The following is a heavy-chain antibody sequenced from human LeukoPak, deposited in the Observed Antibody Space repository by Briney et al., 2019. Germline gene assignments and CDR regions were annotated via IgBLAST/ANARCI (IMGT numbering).Heavy chain of an antibody. CDR1: GFTFSGSA. V-gene: IGHV3-73*01. J-gene: IGHJ4*02. D-gene: IGHD3-9*01. Sequence: GSLRLSCAASGFTFSGSAMHWVRQASGKGLEWVGCIRSKANSYATAYAASVKGRFTISRDDSKNTAYLQMNSLKTEDTAVYYCTRHYDILTGYQKTFDYWGQGTLVTVSS. CDR3: TRHYDILTGYQKTFDY. CDR2: IRSKANSYAT.